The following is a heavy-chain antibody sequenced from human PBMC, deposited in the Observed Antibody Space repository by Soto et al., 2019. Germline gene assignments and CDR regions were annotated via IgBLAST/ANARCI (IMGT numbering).Heavy chain of an antibody. J-gene: IGHJ4*02. V-gene: IGHV3-23*01. D-gene: IGHD6-13*01. CDR2: ISGSGGST. CDR1: GFTFSSYG. Sequence: EVPLLESGGGLVQPGGSLRLSCAASGFTFSSYGMSWVRQAPGKGLEWVSGISGSGGSTYYADSVKGRFTISRDNPKNTLYLQMNSLRAEDTAVYYCAKEGRYSSRGYFDYWGQGTLVTVSS. CDR3: AKEGRYSSRGYFDY.